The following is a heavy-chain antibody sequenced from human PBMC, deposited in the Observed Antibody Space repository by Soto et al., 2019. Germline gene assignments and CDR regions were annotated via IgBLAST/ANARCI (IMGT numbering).Heavy chain of an antibody. CDR3: TPLALKYSSGWYEFSD. V-gene: IGHV3-15*07. CDR2: IKSKTDGGTT. CDR1: GFTLSNVW. D-gene: IGHD6-19*01. Sequence: EVQLVESGGGLVKPGGSLRLSCAASGFTLSNVWMNWVRQAPGKGREWVGRIKSKTDGGTTDYAAAVKGRFTISRDDSKNTLYLQMNSLKTADTAVYYCTPLALKYSSGWYEFSDWGQGTLVTVSS. J-gene: IGHJ4*02.